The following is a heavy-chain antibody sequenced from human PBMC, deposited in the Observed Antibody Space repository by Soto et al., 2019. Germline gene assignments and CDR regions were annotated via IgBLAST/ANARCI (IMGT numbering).Heavy chain of an antibody. V-gene: IGHV3-7*03. Sequence: EVQLVESGGGLVQPGGSLRLSCAASGFTFSSYWMSWVRQAPGKGLEWVANIKQDGSEKYYVDSVKGRFTISRDNAKNSLYLQMNSLIAEDTAVYYCARVYRQALIGRTTLYYYDYGMDVWGQGTTVTVSS. D-gene: IGHD1-7*01. J-gene: IGHJ6*02. CDR3: ARVYRQALIGRTTLYYYDYGMDV. CDR1: GFTFSSYW. CDR2: IKQDGSEK.